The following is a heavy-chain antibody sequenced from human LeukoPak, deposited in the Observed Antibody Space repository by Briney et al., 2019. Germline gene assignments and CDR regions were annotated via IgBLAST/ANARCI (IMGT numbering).Heavy chain of an antibody. D-gene: IGHD3-22*01. Sequence: GASVKASCKASGYTFTSYGISWVRQAPGQGLEWMGWISAYNGNTNYAQKLQGRVTMTTDTSTSTAYMELRSLRSDDTAVYYCAREGYYDSSGYFDFDYWGQGTLVTVSS. CDR1: GYTFTSYG. V-gene: IGHV1-18*01. CDR2: ISAYNGNT. CDR3: AREGYYDSSGYFDFDY. J-gene: IGHJ4*02.